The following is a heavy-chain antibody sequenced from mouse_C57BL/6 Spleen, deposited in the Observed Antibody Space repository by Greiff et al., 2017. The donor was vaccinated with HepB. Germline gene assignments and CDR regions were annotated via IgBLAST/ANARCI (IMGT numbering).Heavy chain of an antibody. D-gene: IGHD1-1*01. CDR3: ARSGSSYDWYFDV. V-gene: IGHV1-80*01. Sequence: VQLQQSGAELVKPGASVKISCKASGYAFSSYWMNWVKQRPGKGLEWIGQIYPGDGDTNYNGKFKGKATLTADKASRTAYMQLRSLTSEDSAVYFCARSGSSYDWYFDVWGTGTTVTVSS. CDR1: GYAFSSYW. CDR2: IYPGDGDT. J-gene: IGHJ1*03.